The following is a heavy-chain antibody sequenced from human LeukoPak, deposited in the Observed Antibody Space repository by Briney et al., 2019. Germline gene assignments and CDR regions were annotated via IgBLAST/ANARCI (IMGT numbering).Heavy chain of an antibody. D-gene: IGHD1-1*01. J-gene: IGHJ6*03. CDR1: RFTVRSNY. Sequence: GGSLRLSCAASRFTVRSNYMSWVRQAPVKGLEWVSVIYSGGRTYYADAVKGRFTISRDNSKNTLYLQMNSLRAEDTAVYYCARSPYNWNDSPYYMDVWGKGTTVTVCS. CDR2: IYSGGRT. CDR3: ARSPYNWNDSPYYMDV. V-gene: IGHV3-66*02.